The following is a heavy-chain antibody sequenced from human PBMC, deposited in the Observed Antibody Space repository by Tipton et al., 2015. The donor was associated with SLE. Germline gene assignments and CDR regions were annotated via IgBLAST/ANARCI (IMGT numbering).Heavy chain of an antibody. CDR2: ISYDGSNK. J-gene: IGHJ3*02. V-gene: IGHV3-30-3*01. Sequence: SLRLSCAASGFTFSSYAMHWVRQAPGKGLEWVAVISYDGSNKYYADSVKGRFTISRDNSKNTLYLQMNSLRAEDTAVYYCARVKTITMIVVVPDAFDIWGQGTMVTVSS. CDR3: ARVKTITMIVVVPDAFDI. CDR1: GFTFSSYA. D-gene: IGHD3-22*01.